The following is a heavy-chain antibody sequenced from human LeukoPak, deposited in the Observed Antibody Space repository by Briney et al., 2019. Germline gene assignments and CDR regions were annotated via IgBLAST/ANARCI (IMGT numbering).Heavy chain of an antibody. V-gene: IGHV3-9*01. D-gene: IGHD3-22*01. CDR3: AKSSGYYGDAFDI. CDR2: ISWNSGSI. CDR1: GFTFDDYA. J-gene: IGHJ3*02. Sequence: GGSLRLSCAASGFTFDDYARHWVRQAPGKGLEWVSGISWNSGSIGYADSVKGRFTISRDNAKNSLYLQMNSLRAEDTALYYCAKSSGYYGDAFDIWGQGTMVTVSS.